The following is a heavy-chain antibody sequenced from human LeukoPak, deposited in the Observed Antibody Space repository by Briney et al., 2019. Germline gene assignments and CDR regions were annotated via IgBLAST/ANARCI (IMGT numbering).Heavy chain of an antibody. J-gene: IGHJ5*01. Sequence: ASVKVSCKGSGYTFIDYHIHWVRQAPGQGLEWMGWINPNNGGTIYAQKFQGRVTMTRDTSINTAYMELSRLTSDDAAMYYCARVSCSGGTCYDLGWFDSWGQGTLVTVSS. CDR1: GYTFIDYH. CDR2: INPNNGGT. D-gene: IGHD2-15*01. CDR3: ARVSCSGGTCYDLGWFDS. V-gene: IGHV1-2*02.